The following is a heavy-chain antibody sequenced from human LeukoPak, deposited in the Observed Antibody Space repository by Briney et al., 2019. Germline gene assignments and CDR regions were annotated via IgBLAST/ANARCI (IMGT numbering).Heavy chain of an antibody. V-gene: IGHV3-15*01. CDR2: IKSKTDGGTR. CDR1: GFTFSSYA. CDR3: IKEGYYYDSSGYYYPFEY. D-gene: IGHD3-22*01. Sequence: PGRSLRLSCAASGFTFSSYAMHWVRQAPGKGLEWVGRIKSKTDGGTRDYAAPVKGRFTISRDDSKNTLYLQMNSLKTEDTAVYYCIKEGYYYDSSGYYYPFEYWGQGTLVTVSS. J-gene: IGHJ4*02.